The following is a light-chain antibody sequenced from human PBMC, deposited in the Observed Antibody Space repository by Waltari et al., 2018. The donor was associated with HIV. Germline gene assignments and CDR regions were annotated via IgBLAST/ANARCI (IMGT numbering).Light chain of an antibody. V-gene: IGKV3-15*01. CDR3: QQYNDWPLT. Sequence: EIVMTQSPATLSVSPGGRATRSCRASQSVSSNLAWYQQKPGQGPRLLIYGASTRATGIPARFSGSGSGAEFTLTISSLQSEDFAVYYCQQYNDWPLTFGQGTRLEIK. CDR2: GAS. CDR1: QSVSSN. J-gene: IGKJ5*01.